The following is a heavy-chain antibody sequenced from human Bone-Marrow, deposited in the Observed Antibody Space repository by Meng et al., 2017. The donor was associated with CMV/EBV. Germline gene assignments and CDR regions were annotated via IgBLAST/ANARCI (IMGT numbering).Heavy chain of an antibody. Sequence: GGSLRLSCSASGFTFSNAWMIWVRQAPGKGLEWVANIKLDGSETHYVDSVKGRFTISRDNAKNSLYLQMDSLRAEDTAVYYCARGKSVNGNAAGSWGQGTLVTVSS. CDR3: ARGKSVNGNAAGS. CDR1: GFTFSNAW. D-gene: IGHD3-10*01. CDR2: IKLDGSET. J-gene: IGHJ4*02. V-gene: IGHV3-7*01.